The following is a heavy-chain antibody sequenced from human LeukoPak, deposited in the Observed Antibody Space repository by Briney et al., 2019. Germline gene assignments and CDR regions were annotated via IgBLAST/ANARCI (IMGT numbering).Heavy chain of an antibody. CDR3: ARTGYSSGWYGYLDY. CDR2: IYYSGST. V-gene: IGHV4-59*08. J-gene: IGHJ4*02. D-gene: IGHD6-19*01. CDR1: GGSISSYY. Sequence: SETLSLTCTVSGGSISSYYWSWIRQPPGKGLEWIGYIYYSGSTNYNPSLKSRATISVDTSKNQFSLKLSSVTAADTAVYYCARTGYSSGWYGYLDYWGQGTLVTVSS.